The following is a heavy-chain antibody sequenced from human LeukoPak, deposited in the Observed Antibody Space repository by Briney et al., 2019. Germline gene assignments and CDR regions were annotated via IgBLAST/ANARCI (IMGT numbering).Heavy chain of an antibody. V-gene: IGHV1-69*06. CDR2: IIPIFGTA. Sequence: GASVKVSCKASGDTFSSYAISWVRQAPGQGLEWMGGIIPIFGTANYAQKFQGRVTITADKSTSTAYMELSSLRSEDTAVYYCARAGFYYDSSGSYYFDYWGQGTLVTVSS. CDR3: ARAGFYYDSSGSYYFDY. CDR1: GDTFSSYA. J-gene: IGHJ4*02. D-gene: IGHD3-22*01.